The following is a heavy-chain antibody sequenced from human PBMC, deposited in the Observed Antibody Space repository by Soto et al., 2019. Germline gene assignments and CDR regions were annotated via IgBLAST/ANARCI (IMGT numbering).Heavy chain of an antibody. D-gene: IGHD3-10*01. CDR1: GYTFTSYG. V-gene: IGHV1-18*01. CDR3: ARPPSKIYGSGSYYNS. CDR2: ISAYNGNT. Sequence: GASVKVSCKASGYTFTSYGISWVRQAPGQGLEWMGWISAYNGNTNYAQKLQGRVTMTTDKSTSTAYMELSSLRSEDTAVYYCARPPSKIYGSGSYYNSWGQGTLVTVSS. J-gene: IGHJ4*02.